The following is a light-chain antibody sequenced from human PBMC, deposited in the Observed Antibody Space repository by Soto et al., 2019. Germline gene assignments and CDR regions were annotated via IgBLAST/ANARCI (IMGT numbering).Light chain of an antibody. CDR1: SSNIGSNY. CDR2: RNN. CDR3: AAWDDSLSGLGV. J-gene: IGLJ2*01. Sequence: QSVLTQPPSASGTPGQRVTISCSGSSSNIGSNYVYWYQQLPGTAPKLLIYRNNQRPSGVPDRFSGSKSGTSASLAISGLRSEDEADYYCAAWDDSLSGLGVFGGGTEVTVL. V-gene: IGLV1-47*01.